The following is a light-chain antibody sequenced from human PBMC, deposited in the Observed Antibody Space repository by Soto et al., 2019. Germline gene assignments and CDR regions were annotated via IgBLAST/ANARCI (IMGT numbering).Light chain of an antibody. J-gene: IGKJ4*01. CDR2: KAS. V-gene: IGKV1-5*03. CDR3: QQYKSFPLT. CDR1: QSISSW. Sequence: DARMSQSPSTVSASVGDRVTITCRASQSISSWLAWYQQKPGKAPKLLIYKASSLESGVPSRFSGSGSGTEFTLTISSLQPDDFATYYCQQYKSFPLTFGGGTKVDIK.